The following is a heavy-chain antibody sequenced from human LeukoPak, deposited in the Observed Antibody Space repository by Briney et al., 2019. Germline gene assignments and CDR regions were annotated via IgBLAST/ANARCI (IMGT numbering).Heavy chain of an antibody. D-gene: IGHD2-2*01. Sequence: SETLSLTCTVSGGSISSGSYYWSWIRQPAGKGLEWIGRIYTSGSTNYNPSLKSRVTISVDTSKNQFSLKLSSVTAADTAVYYCERSVVVPAAGYDCWGQGTVVTVSS. CDR3: ERSVVVPAAGYDC. J-gene: IGHJ4*02. CDR2: IYTSGST. CDR1: GGSISSGSYY. V-gene: IGHV4-61*02.